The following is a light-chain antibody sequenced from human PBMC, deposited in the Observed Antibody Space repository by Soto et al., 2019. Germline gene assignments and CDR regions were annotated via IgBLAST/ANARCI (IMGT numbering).Light chain of an antibody. Sequence: DIQMTQSPSTLSASVGDRVTITCRASQSINSWLAWYQQKPGKAPKLLISKASSLESGVPSRFSGSGSGTEFTLTISSLQPDDFATYYCQQYNSYSWTSGQGTNVEIK. J-gene: IGKJ1*01. CDR1: QSINSW. CDR3: QQYNSYSWT. CDR2: KAS. V-gene: IGKV1-5*03.